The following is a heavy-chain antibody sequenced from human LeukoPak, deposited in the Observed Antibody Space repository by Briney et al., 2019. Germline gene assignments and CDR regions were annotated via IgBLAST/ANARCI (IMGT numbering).Heavy chain of an antibody. Sequence: ASVKVSCKASGYTFTGYYMHWVRQAPGQGLEWMGWMNPNSGNTGYAQKVQGRVTMTRNTSISTAYMELSSLRSDDTAVYYCARLLSSSWYGSYYYYYMDVWGKGTTVTISS. D-gene: IGHD6-13*01. J-gene: IGHJ6*03. CDR3: ARLLSSSWYGSYYYYYMDV. CDR1: GYTFTGYY. V-gene: IGHV1-8*02. CDR2: MNPNSGNT.